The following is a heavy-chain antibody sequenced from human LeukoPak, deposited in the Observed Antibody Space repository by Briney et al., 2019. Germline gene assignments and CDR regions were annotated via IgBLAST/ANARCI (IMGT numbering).Heavy chain of an antibody. CDR3: AREAVSGGDWRDYYGMDV. V-gene: IGHV4-59*06. D-gene: IGHD2-21*02. J-gene: IGHJ6*02. Sequence: KASETLSLTCTVSGGSISSYYWSWIRQHPGKGLEWIGYIYYSGSIYYNPSLKSRVTISVDTSKNQFSLKLSSVTAADTAVYYCAREAVSGGDWRDYYGMDVWGQGTTVTVSS. CDR1: GGSISSYY. CDR2: IYYSGSI.